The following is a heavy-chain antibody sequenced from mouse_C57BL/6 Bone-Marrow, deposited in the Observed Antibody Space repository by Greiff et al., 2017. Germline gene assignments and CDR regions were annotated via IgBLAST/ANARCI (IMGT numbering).Heavy chain of an antibody. CDR3: ARIYYDLVSNYYAMDY. Sequence: VQLQQSGPVLVKPGASVKMSCKASGYTFTDYYMNWVKQSHGKSLEWIGVINPYNGGTSYNQKFKGKATLTVDKSSSTAYMELNSLTSEDSAVXYCARIYYDLVSNYYAMDYWGQGTSVTVSS. J-gene: IGHJ4*01. D-gene: IGHD2-4*01. V-gene: IGHV1-19*01. CDR2: INPYNGGT. CDR1: GYTFTDYY.